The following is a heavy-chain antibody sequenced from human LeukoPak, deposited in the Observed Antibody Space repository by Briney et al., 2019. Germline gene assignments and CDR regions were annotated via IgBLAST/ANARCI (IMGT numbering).Heavy chain of an antibody. V-gene: IGHV3-21*01. Sequence: GGSLRLSCAASEFTFSSYTLNWIRQAPGKGLEWVSSITTSGSYIYYADSVRGRFTISRDNAQNSLYLQMNSLRAEDTAVYYCAELGITMIGGVWGKGTTVTISS. CDR3: AELGITMIGGV. J-gene: IGHJ6*04. D-gene: IGHD3-10*02. CDR2: ITTSGSYI. CDR1: EFTFSSYT.